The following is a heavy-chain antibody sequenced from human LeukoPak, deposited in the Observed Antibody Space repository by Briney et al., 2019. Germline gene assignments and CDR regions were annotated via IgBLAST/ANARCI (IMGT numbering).Heavy chain of an antibody. D-gene: IGHD1-26*01. J-gene: IGHJ4*02. CDR3: ARDDGIDY. CDR2: ISYDGSNK. V-gene: IGHV3-30*03. Sequence: GGSLRLSCAASGFTFSSYGMHWVRQAPGKGLEWVAVISYDGSNKYYADSVKGRFTISRDNAKNSLYLQMNSLRAGDTAVYYCARDDGIDYWGQGTLVTVSS. CDR1: GFTFSSYG.